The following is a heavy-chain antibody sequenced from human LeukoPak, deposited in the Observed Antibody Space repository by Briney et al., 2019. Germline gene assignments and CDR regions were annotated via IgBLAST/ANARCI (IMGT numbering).Heavy chain of an antibody. Sequence: PSETLSLTCTVSGGSISSYYWSWIRQPPGKGLEWIGYIYYSGSTNYNPSLKSRVTISVDTSKNQFSLKLSSVTAADTAVYYCARGVVGATTYYFDYWGQGTLVTVSS. CDR2: IYYSGST. D-gene: IGHD1-26*01. J-gene: IGHJ4*02. CDR3: ARGVVGATTYYFDY. CDR1: GGSISSYY. V-gene: IGHV4-59*01.